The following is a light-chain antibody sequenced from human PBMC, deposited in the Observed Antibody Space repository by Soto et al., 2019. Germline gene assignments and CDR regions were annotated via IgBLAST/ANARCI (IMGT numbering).Light chain of an antibody. J-gene: IGKJ2*01. V-gene: IGKV3-20*01. CDR3: QQYASSPRT. CDR1: QSVSSSY. Sequence: EIVWTQSPGTLYLSPGERATLSCRASQSVSSSYLAGYQQRPGQAPRLLIYGASRRATAIPDRFSGSGSGTDFTLTISRLEPEDFAVYYCQQYASSPRTFGQGTKLEIK. CDR2: GAS.